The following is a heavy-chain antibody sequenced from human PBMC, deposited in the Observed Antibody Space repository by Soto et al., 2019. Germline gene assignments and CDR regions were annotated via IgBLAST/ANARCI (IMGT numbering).Heavy chain of an antibody. Sequence: GGSLRLSCAASGFTFSSYGMHWVRQAPGKGLEWVAVIWYDGSNKYYADSVKGRFTISRDNSKNTLYLQMNSLRAEDTAVYYCARVGSRGYSGYDTSYFDYWGQGTLVTVSS. J-gene: IGHJ4*02. V-gene: IGHV3-33*01. CDR3: ARVGSRGYSGYDTSYFDY. CDR2: IWYDGSNK. D-gene: IGHD5-12*01. CDR1: GFTFSSYG.